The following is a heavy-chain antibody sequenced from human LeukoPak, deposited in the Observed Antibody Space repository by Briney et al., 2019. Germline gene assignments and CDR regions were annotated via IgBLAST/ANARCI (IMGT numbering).Heavy chain of an antibody. CDR1: GFTFSSYA. D-gene: IGHD3-9*01. J-gene: IGHJ4*02. CDR2: ISGSGGST. Sequence: GGSLRLSCAASGFTFSSYAMGWVRQAPGKGLEWVSAISGSGGSTYYADSVKGRFTISRDNSKNTLYLQMNSLRAEDTAVYYCAKWGDYDILTGYYDPDYWGQGTQVTVSS. V-gene: IGHV3-23*01. CDR3: AKWGDYDILTGYYDPDY.